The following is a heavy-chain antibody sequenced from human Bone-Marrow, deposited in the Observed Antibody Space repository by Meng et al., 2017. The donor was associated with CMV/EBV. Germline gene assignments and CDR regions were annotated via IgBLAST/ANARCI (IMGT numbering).Heavy chain of an antibody. D-gene: IGHD6-19*01. Sequence: SETLSLTCTVSGGSISSYYWSWIRQPPGKGLEWVGYIYYSGSTNYNHYLKSRVTISVDTSKKQFSLKLSSVTAADTAVYYCARLSVSGWWGFAFDIWGQGTMVTVSS. J-gene: IGHJ3*02. CDR2: IYYSGST. V-gene: IGHV4-59*01. CDR1: GGSISSYY. CDR3: ARLSVSGWWGFAFDI.